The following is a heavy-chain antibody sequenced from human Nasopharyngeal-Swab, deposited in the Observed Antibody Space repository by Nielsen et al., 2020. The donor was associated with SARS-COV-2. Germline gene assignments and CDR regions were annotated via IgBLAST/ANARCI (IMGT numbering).Heavy chain of an antibody. J-gene: IGHJ5*02. D-gene: IGHD3-16*01. CDR2: ISAYNGNT. Sequence: ASVKVSCKASGYTFTSYGISWVRQAPGQGLEWMGWISAYNGNTNYAQKLQGRVTITADESTSTAYMELSSLRSEDTAVYYCARELDYPLVNWFDPWGQGTLVTVSS. CDR3: ARELDYPLVNWFDP. V-gene: IGHV1-18*01. CDR1: GYTFTSYG.